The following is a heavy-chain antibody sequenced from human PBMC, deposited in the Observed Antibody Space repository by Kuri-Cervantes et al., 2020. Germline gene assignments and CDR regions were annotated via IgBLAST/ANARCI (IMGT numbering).Heavy chain of an antibody. J-gene: IGHJ4*02. V-gene: IGHV4-30-2*01. CDR2: IYHSGST. CDR3: ARGRGILLWFGEFHFDY. D-gene: IGHD3-10*01. Sequence: SETLSLTCAVSGGSISSDGYSWSWIRQPPGKGLEWIGYIYHSGSTYYNPSLTSRVTISVDRSKHQFSLKLSSVPAADTAVYYCARGRGILLWFGEFHFDYWGQGTLVTVSS. CDR1: GGSISSDGYS.